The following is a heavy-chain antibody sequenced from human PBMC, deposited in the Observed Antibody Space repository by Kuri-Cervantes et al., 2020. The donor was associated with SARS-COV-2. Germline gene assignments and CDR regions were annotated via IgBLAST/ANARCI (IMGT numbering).Heavy chain of an antibody. Sequence: GGSLRLSCSASGFTFSTYAMHWVRQAPGRGLEWVSSISSGSDYIYYADSVKGRFSVSRDNAENSLSLQMNSLTAGDTAVYYCARDRGYCGGGGCYSTGFSFDYWGQGALVTVSS. J-gene: IGHJ4*02. CDR3: ARDRGYCGGGGCYSTGFSFDY. D-gene: IGHD2-15*01. CDR2: ISSGSDYI. CDR1: GFTFSTYA. V-gene: IGHV3-21*01.